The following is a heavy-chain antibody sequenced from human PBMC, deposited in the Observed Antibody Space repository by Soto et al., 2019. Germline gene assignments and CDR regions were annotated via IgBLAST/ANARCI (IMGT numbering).Heavy chain of an antibody. CDR1: GGTFSSYA. Sequence: QVQLVQSGAEVKKPGSSVKVSCKASGGTFSSYAISWVRQAPGQGLEWMGGIIPIFGTANYAQKFQGRVTITADESTSTAYMELSSLRSEDAAVYYCARVYCSSTSCYTGNAYYYYGMDVWGQGTTVTVSS. V-gene: IGHV1-69*01. CDR2: IIPIFGTA. J-gene: IGHJ6*02. D-gene: IGHD2-2*02. CDR3: ARVYCSSTSCYTGNAYYYYGMDV.